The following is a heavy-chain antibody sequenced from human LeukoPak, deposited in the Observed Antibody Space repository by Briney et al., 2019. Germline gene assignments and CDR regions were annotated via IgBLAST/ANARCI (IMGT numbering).Heavy chain of an antibody. CDR1: GFTFSSYS. J-gene: IGHJ4*02. CDR2: ISSSSSYI. D-gene: IGHD5-24*01. V-gene: IGHV3-21*01. CDR3: ATARRDDYNFIGNY. Sequence: TGGSLRLSRAASGFTFSSYSMNWVRQAPGKGLEWVSSISSSSSYIYYADSVKGRFTISRDNTKKSLYLQMNSVRVEATALYFCATARRDDYNFIGNYWGQGTLVSVSS.